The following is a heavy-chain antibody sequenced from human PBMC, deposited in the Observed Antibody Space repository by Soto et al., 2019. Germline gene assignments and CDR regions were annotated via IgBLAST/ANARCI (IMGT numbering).Heavy chain of an antibody. CDR3: ARGSYCSGGSCYLGY. CDR1: GGSISSYY. Sequence: SETLSLTCTVSGGSISSYYWSWIRQPPGKGLEWIGYIYYSGSTNYNPSLKSRVTISVDTSKNQFSLKLSSVTAADTAVYYCARGSYCSGGSCYLGYWGQGTLVTVSS. J-gene: IGHJ4*02. CDR2: IYYSGST. V-gene: IGHV4-59*01. D-gene: IGHD2-15*01.